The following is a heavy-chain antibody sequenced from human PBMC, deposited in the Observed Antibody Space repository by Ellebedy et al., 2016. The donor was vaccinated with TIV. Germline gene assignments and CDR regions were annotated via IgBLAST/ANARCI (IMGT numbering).Heavy chain of an antibody. V-gene: IGHV4-34*01. D-gene: IGHD2-15*01. CDR1: GGSISSYY. CDR2: INHSGST. CDR3: ARSRFVFTGRVDNWFDS. Sequence: SETLSLXCTVSGGSISSYYWSWIRQLPGKGLEWIGEINHSGSTNYNSSLKSRVTISIDTSKNQFSLKLSAVTAADTDVDYCARSRFVFTGRVDNWFDSWGQGTLVTVSS. J-gene: IGHJ5*01.